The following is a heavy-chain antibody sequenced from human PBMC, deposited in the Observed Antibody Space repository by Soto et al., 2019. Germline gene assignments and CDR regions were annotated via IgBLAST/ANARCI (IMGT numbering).Heavy chain of an antibody. CDR1: GDSVSSNSAA. Sequence: SQTLSLPCAISGDSVSSNSAAWNWIRQSPSRGLEWLGRTYYRSKWYNDYAVSVKSRITINPDTSKNQFSLQLNSVTPEDTAVYYCARETVVVAATYYYYYGMDVWGQGTTVTVSS. J-gene: IGHJ6*02. CDR2: TYYRSKWYN. CDR3: ARETVVVAATYYYYYGMDV. V-gene: IGHV6-1*01. D-gene: IGHD2-15*01.